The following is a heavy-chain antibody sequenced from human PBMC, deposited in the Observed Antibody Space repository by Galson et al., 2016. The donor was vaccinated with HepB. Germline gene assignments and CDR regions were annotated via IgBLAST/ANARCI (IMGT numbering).Heavy chain of an antibody. Sequence: SVKVSCKASGYTFTSYYMHWVRQAPGQGLEWMAIINPSGGSTTYAQKFQGRVTMTRDTSTSTVYMELSSLRSEDTAVYYCARDWDYDSRGHDAFDIWGQGTMVTVSS. CDR2: INPSGGST. J-gene: IGHJ3*02. CDR1: GYTFTSYY. V-gene: IGHV1-46*01. D-gene: IGHD3-22*01. CDR3: ARDWDYDSRGHDAFDI.